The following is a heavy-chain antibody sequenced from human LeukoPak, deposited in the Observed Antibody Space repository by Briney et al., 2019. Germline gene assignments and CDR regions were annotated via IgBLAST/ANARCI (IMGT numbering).Heavy chain of an antibody. Sequence: SETLSLTCTVSAGSVSSGSYYWSWLRQPPGTGLEWSGYIYYSGSTNYNPSLKSRVTISVDTSKSQFSLKLSSVTAADTAVYYCASGVVVAATASFDHWGQGTLVTVSS. CDR2: IYYSGST. CDR1: AGSVSSGSYY. CDR3: ASGVVVAATASFDH. V-gene: IGHV4-61*01. J-gene: IGHJ5*02. D-gene: IGHD2-15*01.